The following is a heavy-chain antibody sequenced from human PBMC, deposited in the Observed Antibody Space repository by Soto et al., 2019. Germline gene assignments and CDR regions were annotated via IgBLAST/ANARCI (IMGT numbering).Heavy chain of an antibody. D-gene: IGHD3-3*01. CDR3: ASYFYAFWRSFSTPTYVDH. J-gene: IGHJ4*02. CDR1: GGSISSRNHC. Sequence: QVHLQESGPGLVKPSQTLSLSCTVSGGSISSRNHCWSWIRQPPGKGLEWIGYICNSGSTYYTPSLKSRITISTYMTKIRCSLKLTSVPAAHTAVYYCASYFYAFWRSFSTPTYVDHRGQGTLFTVSS. CDR2: ICNSGST. V-gene: IGHV4-30-4*01.